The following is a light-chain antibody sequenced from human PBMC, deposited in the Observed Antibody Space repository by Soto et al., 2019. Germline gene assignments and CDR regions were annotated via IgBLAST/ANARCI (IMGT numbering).Light chain of an antibody. CDR3: QQFNSYPQT. Sequence: AIPLTQSPSSLSASVGARVTITCRASQGISSALAWYQQKPGKAPKLLIYDASSLESGVPSRFSGSGSGTDFTLTISSLQPEDFATNYCQQFNSYPQTFGPGTKVDIK. V-gene: IGKV1-13*02. CDR2: DAS. J-gene: IGKJ3*01. CDR1: QGISSA.